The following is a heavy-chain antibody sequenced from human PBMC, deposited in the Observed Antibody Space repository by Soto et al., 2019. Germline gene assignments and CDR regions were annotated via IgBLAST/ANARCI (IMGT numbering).Heavy chain of an antibody. D-gene: IGHD2-21*02. CDR3: AKVSSAWYSGFFDY. Sequence: GGSLILSCAASGFTFSTYAMSWVRQAPGKGLEWVSGLSDSGGSTYYADSVKGRFTISRDNSMNTLYLQMNTLRAEDTAVYYCAKVSSAWYSGFFDYWGQGTLVTVSS. J-gene: IGHJ4*02. CDR2: LSDSGGST. CDR1: GFTFSTYA. V-gene: IGHV3-23*01.